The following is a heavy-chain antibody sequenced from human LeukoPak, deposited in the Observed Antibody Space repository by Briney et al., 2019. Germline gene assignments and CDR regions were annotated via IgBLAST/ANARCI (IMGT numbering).Heavy chain of an antibody. J-gene: IGHJ4*02. CDR3: ARDRNVDTAMVTADY. V-gene: IGHV1-18*04. CDR2: ISAYNGNT. CDR1: GYTFTGYY. Sequence: ASVKVSCKASGYTFTGYYMHWVRQAPGQGLEWMGWISAYNGNTNYAQKLQGRVTMTTDTSTSTAYMELRSLRSDDTAVYYCARDRNVDTAMVTADYWGQGTLVTVSS. D-gene: IGHD5-18*01.